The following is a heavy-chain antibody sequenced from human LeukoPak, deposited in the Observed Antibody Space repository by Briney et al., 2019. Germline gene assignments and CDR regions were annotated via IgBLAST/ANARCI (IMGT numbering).Heavy chain of an antibody. CDR3: ARVTAGATTLNYYYYSMDV. V-gene: IGHV3-74*03. Sequence: GGSLRLSCAASGFTFSSHWMHWVRQAPGKGLVWVSRINGDGSNTTYADSVKGRFTISRDNAKNSLYLQMNSLGAEDTAVYHCARVTAGATTLNYYYYSMDVWGKGTTVTVSS. D-gene: IGHD1-26*01. CDR1: GFTFSSHW. J-gene: IGHJ6*03. CDR2: INGDGSNT.